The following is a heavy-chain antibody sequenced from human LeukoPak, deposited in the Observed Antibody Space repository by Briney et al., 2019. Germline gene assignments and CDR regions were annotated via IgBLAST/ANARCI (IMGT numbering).Heavy chain of an antibody. J-gene: IGHJ3*02. CDR1: GGTFSSYA. CDR3: ARDLASIRYYIGQDI. D-gene: IGHD3-10*01. Sequence: SVKVSCKASGGTFSSYAISWVRQAPGQGLEWMGRITPILGIANYAQKFQGRVTITADKSTSTAYMELSSLRSEDTAVYYCARDLASIRYYIGQDIWGQGTMVTVSS. V-gene: IGHV1-69*04. CDR2: ITPILGIA.